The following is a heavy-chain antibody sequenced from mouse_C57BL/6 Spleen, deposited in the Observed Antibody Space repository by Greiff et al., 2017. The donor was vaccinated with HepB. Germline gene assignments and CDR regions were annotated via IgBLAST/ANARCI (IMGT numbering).Heavy chain of an antibody. D-gene: IGHD2-4*01. J-gene: IGHJ3*01. V-gene: IGHV6-6*01. CDR3: TRSYDYDVPWFAY. Sequence: EVQVVESGGGLVQPGGSMKLSCAASGFTFSDAWMDWVRQSPEKGLEWVAEIRNKANNHATYYAESVKGRFTISRDDSKSSVYLQMNSLRAEDTGIYYCTRSYDYDVPWFAYWGQGTLVTVSA. CDR2: IRNKANNHAT. CDR1: GFTFSDAW.